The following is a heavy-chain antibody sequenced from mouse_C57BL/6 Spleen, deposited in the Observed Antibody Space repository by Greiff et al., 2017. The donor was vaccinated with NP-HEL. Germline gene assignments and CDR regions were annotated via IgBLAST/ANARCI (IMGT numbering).Heavy chain of an antibody. CDR3: ARSGNGSRSDWWFAY. D-gene: IGHD1-1*01. CDR1: GYTFTSYG. J-gene: IGHJ3*01. Sequence: QVQLQQSGAELARPGASVKLSCKASGYTFTSYGISWVKQRTGQGLEWIGEIYPRSGNTYYNEKFKGKATLTADKSSSTAYMELRSLTSEDSAVYFCARSGNGSRSDWWFAYWGQGTLVTVSA. CDR2: IYPRSGNT. V-gene: IGHV1-81*01.